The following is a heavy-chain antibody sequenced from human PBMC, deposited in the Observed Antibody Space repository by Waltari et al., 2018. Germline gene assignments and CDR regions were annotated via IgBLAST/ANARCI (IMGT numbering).Heavy chain of an antibody. J-gene: IGHJ5*02. CDR1: GGSFSGYY. D-gene: IGHD6-25*01. CDR2: INHSGST. CDR3: ARGRRHGYRPGAWFDP. Sequence: QVQLQQWGAGLLKPSETLSLTCAVYGGSFSGYYWSWIRQPPGKGLEWIGEINHSGSTNSNPSLKSRVTISIDTSKNQFSLKLSAVTAADTAVYYCARGRRHGYRPGAWFDPWGQGTLVTVSS. V-gene: IGHV4-34*01.